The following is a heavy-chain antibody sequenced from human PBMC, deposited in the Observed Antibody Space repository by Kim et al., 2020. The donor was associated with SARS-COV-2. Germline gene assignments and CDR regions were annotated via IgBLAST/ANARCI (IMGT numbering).Heavy chain of an antibody. D-gene: IGHD3-9*01. V-gene: IGHV4-4*02. CDR1: GGSISSSNW. Sequence: SETLSLTCAVSGGSISSSNWWSWVRQPPGKGLEWIGEIYHSGSTNYNPSLKSRVTISVDKSKNQFSLKLSSVTAADTAVYYCARLRYDILTGYFRTFDYWGQGTLVTVSS. CDR3: ARLRYDILTGYFRTFDY. CDR2: IYHSGST. J-gene: IGHJ4*02.